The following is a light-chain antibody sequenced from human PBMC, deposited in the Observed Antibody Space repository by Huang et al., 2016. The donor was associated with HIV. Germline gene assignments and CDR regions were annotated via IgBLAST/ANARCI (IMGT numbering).Light chain of an antibody. J-gene: IGKJ3*01. CDR1: QGISTF. CDR3: QQSYTTLFT. V-gene: IGKV1-39*01. CDR2: AAS. Sequence: DIQMTQSPSSLSASVGDRVTIACRASQGISTFLNWYQHKPGKAPKLLIYAASNLQSGVPSRFTGSGSGTDFTLTISSLQPEDFASYYCQQSYTTLFTFGPGTKVDFK.